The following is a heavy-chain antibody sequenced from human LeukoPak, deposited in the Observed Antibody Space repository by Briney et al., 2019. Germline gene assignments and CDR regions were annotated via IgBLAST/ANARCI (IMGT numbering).Heavy chain of an antibody. CDR1: SDSISSGDYY. D-gene: IGHD4-17*01. V-gene: IGHV4-30-4*01. CDR2: INKKGGT. CDR3: AREHITYRDYPNYLDS. J-gene: IGHJ4*02. Sequence: PSETLSLTCTVSSDSISSGDYYWSWIRQPAGKGLEFIGYINKKGGTFYNPPLKSRVSISIDTSQYQFSLKLTSVTAADMAVDFCAREHITYRDYPNYLDSWGQEPLSTVSS.